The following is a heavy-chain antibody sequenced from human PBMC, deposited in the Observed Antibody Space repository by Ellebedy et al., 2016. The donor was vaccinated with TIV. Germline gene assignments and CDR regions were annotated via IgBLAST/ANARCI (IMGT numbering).Heavy chain of an antibody. CDR1: GGSFSGYY. Sequence: SETLSLTXAVYGGSFSGYYWSWIRQPPGKGLEWIGEINHSGSTNYNPSLKSRVTISVDTSKNQFSLKLNSVTAADTAVYYCARESGGAFNWFDPWGQGTLVTVSS. V-gene: IGHV4-34*01. D-gene: IGHD3-16*01. CDR3: ARESGGAFNWFDP. J-gene: IGHJ5*02. CDR2: INHSGST.